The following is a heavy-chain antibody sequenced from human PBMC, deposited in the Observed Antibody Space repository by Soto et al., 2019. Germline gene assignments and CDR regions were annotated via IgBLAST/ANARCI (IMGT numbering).Heavy chain of an antibody. CDR3: ARHVSFTGYYYGSGSYYPFYYYYGMDV. Sequence: SETLSLTCTVSGASIRSSAYWGWIRQPPGKGLEWIGSIYSIGNTYYNPSLKSGVTISADTSKNQFSLNLISVTAADTAVYYFARHVSFTGYYYGSGSYYPFYYYYGMDVWGQGTTVTVSS. J-gene: IGHJ6*02. D-gene: IGHD3-10*01. CDR1: GASIRSSAY. CDR2: IYSIGNT. V-gene: IGHV4-39*01.